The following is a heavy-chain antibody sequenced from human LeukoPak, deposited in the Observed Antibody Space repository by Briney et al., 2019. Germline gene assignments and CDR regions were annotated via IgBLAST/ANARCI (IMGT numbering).Heavy chain of an antibody. J-gene: IGHJ4*02. D-gene: IGHD1-26*01. CDR3: ARVRRYSGSYFVY. V-gene: IGHV1-8*02. Sequence: ASVKVSCKASGYTFTSYGISWVRQAPGQGLEWMGWMNPNSGNTGYAQKFQGRVTMTRNTSISTAYMELSSLRSEDTAVYYCARVRRYSGSYFVYWGQGTLVTVSS. CDR2: MNPNSGNT. CDR1: GYTFTSYG.